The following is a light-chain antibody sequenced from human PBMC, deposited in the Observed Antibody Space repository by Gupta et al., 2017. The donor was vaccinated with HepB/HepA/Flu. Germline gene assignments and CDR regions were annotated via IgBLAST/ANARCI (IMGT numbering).Light chain of an antibody. CDR2: DVS. J-gene: IGLJ2*01. CDR3: SSYTSSGTLV. CDR1: SSDVGRYNY. V-gene: IGLV2-14*03. Sequence: QSALTQPASVSGSPGQSITFSCTGSSSDVGRYNYVSWYQQHPGKAPKLMIYDVSDRPSGVSNRFSGSKSGNTASLTISGLQTEDEADYYCSSYTSSGTLVFGGGTKVTDL.